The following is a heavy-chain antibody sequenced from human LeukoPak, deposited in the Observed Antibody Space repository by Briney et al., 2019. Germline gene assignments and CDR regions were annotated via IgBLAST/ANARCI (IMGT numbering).Heavy chain of an antibody. CDR2: IIPIFGTA. CDR3: RTSPIQLLTENFDY. V-gene: IGHV1-69*13. CDR1: GGTFSSYA. J-gene: IGHJ4*02. D-gene: IGHD5-18*01. Sequence: GASVKVSCKASGGTFSSYAISWVRQAPGQGLEWMGGIIPIFGTANYAQKFQGRVTITADESTSTAYMELSSLRSEDTAVYYCRTSPIQLLTENFDYWGQGTLVTVSS.